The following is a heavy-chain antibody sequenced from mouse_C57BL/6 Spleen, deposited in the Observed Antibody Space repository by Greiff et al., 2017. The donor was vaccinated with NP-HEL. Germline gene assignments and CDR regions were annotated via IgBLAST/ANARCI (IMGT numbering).Heavy chain of an antibody. V-gene: IGHV7-3*01. CDR1: GFTFTDYY. CDR2: IRNKANGYTT. Sequence: VQLKESGGGLVQPGGSLSLSCAASGFTFTDYYMSWVRQPPGKALEWLGFIRNKANGYTTEYSASVKGRFTISRDNSQSILYLQMNALRAEDSATYYCARLYDYEGYFDYWGQGTTLTVSS. J-gene: IGHJ2*01. D-gene: IGHD2-4*01. CDR3: ARLYDYEGYFDY.